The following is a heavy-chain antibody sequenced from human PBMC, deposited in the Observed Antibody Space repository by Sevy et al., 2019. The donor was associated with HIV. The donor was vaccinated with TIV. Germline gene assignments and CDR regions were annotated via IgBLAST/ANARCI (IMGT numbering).Heavy chain of an antibody. CDR1: GDSVSSNRAA. V-gene: IGHV6-1*01. CDR2: TYYRSKWCT. J-gene: IGHJ4*02. CDR3: TRGAHSLDY. D-gene: IGHD2-15*01. Sequence: SQTLSLTCVISGDSVSSNRAAWNWIRQSPSRGLEWLGRTYYRSKWCTDYAVSVKSRITINPDTSKNQVSLQLNSVTPEDTAVYYCTRGAHSLDYWGQGTLVTVFS.